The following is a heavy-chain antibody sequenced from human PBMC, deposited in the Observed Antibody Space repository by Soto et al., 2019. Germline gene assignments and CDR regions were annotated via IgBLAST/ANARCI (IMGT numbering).Heavy chain of an antibody. CDR3: ARYDGTLAAFDI. CDR2: IWYDGSKK. CDR1: GFNFSAYG. J-gene: IGHJ3*02. V-gene: IGHV3-33*01. Sequence: QVQLVESGGGVVQSGRSLRLLCAASGFNFSAYGMHWVRQAPGKGLEWVTVIWYDGSKKYYADSVKGRFTIARDNSKNTLYLHMNSLRAEDTAVYYCARYDGTLAAFDIWGQGTMVTVSS. D-gene: IGHD1-1*01.